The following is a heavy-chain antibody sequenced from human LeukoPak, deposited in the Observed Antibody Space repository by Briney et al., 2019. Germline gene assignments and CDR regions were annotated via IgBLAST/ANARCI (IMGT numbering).Heavy chain of an antibody. CDR1: GFSDSSPG. Sequence: GGSLRLSCAASGFSDSSPGIHWVRQAPGKGLEWVSAISGSGGSTYYADSVKGRFTISRDNSKNTLYLQMNSLRAEDTAVYYCAKAKVGYSSGWYPDYWGQGTLVTVSS. CDR2: ISGSGGST. J-gene: IGHJ4*02. V-gene: IGHV3-23*01. CDR3: AKAKVGYSSGWYPDY. D-gene: IGHD6-19*01.